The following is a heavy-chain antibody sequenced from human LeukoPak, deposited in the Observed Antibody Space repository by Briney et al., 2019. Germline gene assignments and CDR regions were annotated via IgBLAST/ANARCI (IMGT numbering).Heavy chain of an antibody. J-gene: IGHJ4*02. D-gene: IGHD5-18*01. CDR3: AREVQGHNYGQYYFDS. CDR1: DSSISSTYY. CDR2: INPSGGT. V-gene: IGHV4-38-2*02. Sequence: SETLSLTCSVADSSISSTYYWAWVRQPPGKGPEWLANINPSGGTYSTPSLRRRITISLDTPKSQFSLRLSSVTAADTAIYYCAREVQGHNYGQYYFDSWGPGTLVTVSS.